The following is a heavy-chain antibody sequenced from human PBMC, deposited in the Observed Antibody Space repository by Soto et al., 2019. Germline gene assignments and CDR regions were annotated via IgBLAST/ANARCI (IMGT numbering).Heavy chain of an antibody. D-gene: IGHD3-3*01. V-gene: IGHV3-33*01. J-gene: IGHJ6*03. Sequence: GGSLRLSCAASGFTFSSYGMHWVRQAPGKGLEWVAVIWYDGSNKYYADSVKGRFTISRNKSKNRLYLQMNSLRAEDTAVYYCASTKLDFWSGYYSLFYYYYMDVWGKGTTVTVSS. CDR2: IWYDGSNK. CDR1: GFTFSSYG. CDR3: ASTKLDFWSGYYSLFYYYYMDV.